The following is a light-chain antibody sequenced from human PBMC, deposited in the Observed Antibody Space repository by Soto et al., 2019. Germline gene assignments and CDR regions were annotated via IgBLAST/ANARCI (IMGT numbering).Light chain of an antibody. CDR3: QHSYSSPRD. Sequence: DKNKITCGASQSISSWLAWYQQKPGRAPKPLIYAASSLQSGVPSRFSGSGSGTDFILSISSLQPEEVSAHGIQHSYSSPRDFGQGRR. V-gene: IGKV1-39*01. J-gene: IGKJ5*01. CDR2: AAS. CDR1: QSISSW.